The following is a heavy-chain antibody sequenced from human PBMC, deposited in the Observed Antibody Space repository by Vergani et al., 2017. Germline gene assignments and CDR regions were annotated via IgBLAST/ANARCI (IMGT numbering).Heavy chain of an antibody. Sequence: EVHLLESGGGQVEAGGSLRLSCVASGFTFSNSAMSWVRQTSGKGLEWVSAISGHGDRTYYADSVKGRFTISRDNSKNTVYLKMNSLKAEDRATYYCAREERSNTSPYVGDWGQGNLVTV. J-gene: IGHJ4*02. CDR3: AREERSNTSPYVGD. CDR2: ISGHGDRT. D-gene: IGHD2/OR15-2a*01. CDR1: GFTFSNSA. V-gene: IGHV3-23*01.